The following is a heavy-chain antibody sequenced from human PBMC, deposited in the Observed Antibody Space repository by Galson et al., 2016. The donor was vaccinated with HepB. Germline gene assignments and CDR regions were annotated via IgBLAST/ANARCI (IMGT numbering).Heavy chain of an antibody. V-gene: IGHV4-30-4*08. Sequence: LSLTCTVSGASISSGDHHWRWLRQSPGKGLEWIGNIYYSGSTSYKSSLKSRVTISVDTAQNQFSLRLSSVTAADTAVYYCVRESYDFWSGYYPDYWGQGTLVTVSS. CDR3: VRESYDFWSGYYPDY. D-gene: IGHD3-3*01. CDR1: GASISSGDHH. J-gene: IGHJ4*02. CDR2: IYYSGST.